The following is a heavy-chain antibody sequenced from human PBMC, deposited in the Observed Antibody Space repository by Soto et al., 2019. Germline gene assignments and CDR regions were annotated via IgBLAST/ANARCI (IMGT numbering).Heavy chain of an antibody. CDR2: ISYDGSNK. Sequence: GGSLRLSCAASGFTFSSYGMHWVRQAPGKGLEWVAVISYDGSNKYYADSVKGRFTISRDNSKNTLYLQMNSLRAEDTAVYYCAKDPRSDSSGWYVGFDYWRQVTLVTVS. V-gene: IGHV3-30*18. J-gene: IGHJ4*02. CDR3: AKDPRSDSSGWYVGFDY. D-gene: IGHD6-19*01. CDR1: GFTFSSYG.